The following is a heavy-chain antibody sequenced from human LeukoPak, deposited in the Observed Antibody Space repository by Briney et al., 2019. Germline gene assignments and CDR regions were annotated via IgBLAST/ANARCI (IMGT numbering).Heavy chain of an antibody. CDR3: ARDVYGGNSGGFDY. Sequence: ASVKVSCKASGYTFTSYYMHWVRQAPGQGLEWMGIINPSGGSTSYAQKFQGRVTMTRDMSTSTVYMELRSLRSDDTAVYYCARDVYGGNSGGFDYWGQGTLVTVSS. V-gene: IGHV1-46*01. CDR1: GYTFTSYY. D-gene: IGHD4-23*01. J-gene: IGHJ4*02. CDR2: INPSGGST.